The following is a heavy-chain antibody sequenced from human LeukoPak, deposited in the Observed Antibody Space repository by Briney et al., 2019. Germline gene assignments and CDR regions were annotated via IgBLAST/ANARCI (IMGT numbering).Heavy chain of an antibody. CDR3: ARDRRGYGSFAS. V-gene: IGHV4-59*01. CDR2: IYDSGST. CDR1: DGSISSYY. Sequence: SETLSLTCTVSDGSISSYYWNWIRQPPGKGLEWIGFIYDSGSTNYNPSLYSRLTISVDTSKNQFSLKLTSVTAADTAVYYCARDRRGYGSFASWGQGTLVTVSS. D-gene: IGHD5-18*01. J-gene: IGHJ4*02.